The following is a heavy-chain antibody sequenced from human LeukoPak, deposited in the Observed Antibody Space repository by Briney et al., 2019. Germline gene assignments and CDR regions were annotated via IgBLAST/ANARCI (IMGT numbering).Heavy chain of an antibody. D-gene: IGHD2-2*02. CDR1: GFSFKTYE. V-gene: IGHV3-7*01. CDR3: ARANSAKMDCSSTSCYNRFWFDP. Sequence: GGSLRLSCVASGFSFKTYEMNWVRQAPGKGLEWVANIKQDGSEKYYVDSVKGRFTISRDNAKNSLYLQMNSLRAEDTAVYYCARANSAKMDCSSTSCYNRFWFDPWGQGTLVTVSS. CDR2: IKQDGSEK. J-gene: IGHJ5*02.